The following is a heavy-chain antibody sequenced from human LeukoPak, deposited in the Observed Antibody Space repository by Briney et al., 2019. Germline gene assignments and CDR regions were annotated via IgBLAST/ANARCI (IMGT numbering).Heavy chain of an antibody. CDR2: IYHSGST. CDR3: ARVYYYDSSGWYDY. J-gene: IGHJ4*02. D-gene: IGHD3-22*01. Sequence: SETLSLTCTVSGYSISSGYYWGWIRQPPGKGLEWIGSIYHSGSTYYNPSLKSRVTISVDTSKNQFSLKLSSVTAADTAVYYCARVYYYDSSGWYDYWGQGTLVTVSS. V-gene: IGHV4-38-2*02. CDR1: GYSISSGYY.